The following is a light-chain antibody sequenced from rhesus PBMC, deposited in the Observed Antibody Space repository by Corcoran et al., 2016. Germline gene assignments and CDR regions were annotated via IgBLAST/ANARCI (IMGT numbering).Light chain of an antibody. CDR2: GGS. CDR3: MQPKALPFT. J-gene: IGKJ3*01. Sequence: DIVMTQTPLSLPVTPGEPASISCRSSQSLLYTDGYTYLVWYLQKPGQSPKLLIYGGSNRASGVPDRFSGSGSGTDFKLKINKVEAEYVGVYSCMQPKALPFTFGPGTKLDIK. V-gene: IGKV2-61*01. CDR1: QSLLYTDGYTY.